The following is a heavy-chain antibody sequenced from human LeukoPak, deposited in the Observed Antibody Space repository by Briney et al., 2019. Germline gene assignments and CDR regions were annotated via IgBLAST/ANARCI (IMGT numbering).Heavy chain of an antibody. CDR1: GFTFTSYW. V-gene: IGHV3-7*01. D-gene: IGHD6-13*01. CDR3: ARDGVRSSCTD. CDR2: IKQDGSEK. J-gene: IGHJ4*02. Sequence: PGGSLRLSCAASGFTFTSYWMSWVRQAPGKGMEWVANIKQDGSEKYYVDSVKGRFTISRDNAKNSLYLQMNSLRAEDTAVYYCARDGVRSSCTDWGQGTLVTVSS.